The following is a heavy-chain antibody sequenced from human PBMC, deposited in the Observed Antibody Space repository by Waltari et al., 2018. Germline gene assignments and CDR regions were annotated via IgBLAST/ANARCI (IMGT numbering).Heavy chain of an antibody. V-gene: IGHV1-2*06. D-gene: IGHD6-13*01. CDR1: GYTFTGYY. J-gene: IGHJ6*02. Sequence: QVQLVQSGAEVKKPGASVKVSCKASGYTFTGYYMHWVRQAPGQGLEWMGRINPNSGGTNDAQKFQGRVTMTRDTSISTAYMELSRLRSDDTAVYYCAREEQQLVQIDGYYYYGMDVWGQGTTVTVSS. CDR3: AREEQQLVQIDGYYYYGMDV. CDR2: INPNSGGT.